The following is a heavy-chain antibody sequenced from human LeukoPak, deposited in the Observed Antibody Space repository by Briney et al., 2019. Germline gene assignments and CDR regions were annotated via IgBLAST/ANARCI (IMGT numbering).Heavy chain of an antibody. CDR1: GYTFTSDG. CDR3: ARDSSAYYYDSSGYYLGIKSYYFDY. CDR2: ISAYNGNT. D-gene: IGHD3-22*01. V-gene: IGHV1-18*01. Sequence: ASVKVSCKASGYTFTSDGISWVRQAPGQGLEWMGWISAYNGNTNYAQKLQGRVTMTTDTSTSTAYMELRSLRSDDTAVYYCARDSSAYYYDSSGYYLGIKSYYFDYWGQGTLVTVSS. J-gene: IGHJ4*02.